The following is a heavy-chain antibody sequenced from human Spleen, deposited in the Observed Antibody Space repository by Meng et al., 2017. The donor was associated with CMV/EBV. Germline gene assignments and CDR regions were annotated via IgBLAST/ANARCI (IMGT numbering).Heavy chain of an antibody. CDR1: GYTFTSYY. J-gene: IGHJ5*02. V-gene: IGHV1-69*04. D-gene: IGHD3-22*01. CDR3: ARDHYYDTSGYFSS. Sequence: SVKVSCKASGYTFTSYYMHWVRQAPGQGLEWMGRIIPILGIANYAQKFQGRVTITADKSTSTAYMELSSLRSEDTAVYYCARDHYYDTSGYFSSWGQGTLVTVSS. CDR2: IIPILGIA.